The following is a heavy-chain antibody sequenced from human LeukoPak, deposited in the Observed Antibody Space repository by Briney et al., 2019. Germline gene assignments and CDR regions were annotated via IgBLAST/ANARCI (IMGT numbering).Heavy chain of an antibody. CDR2: MYSGGDT. V-gene: IGHV3-53*01. J-gene: IGHJ3*02. Sequence: GSLRLSCAASGFTVSSNYMSWVRQAPGKGLEWVSLMYSGGDTYYADSVKGRFTISRDNSKNTLYLQMNNLRVEDTAVYYCAGTLYSGYGLGSLGAFDIWGQGTMVSVSS. CDR1: GFTVSSNY. D-gene: IGHD5-12*01. CDR3: AGTLYSGYGLGSLGAFDI.